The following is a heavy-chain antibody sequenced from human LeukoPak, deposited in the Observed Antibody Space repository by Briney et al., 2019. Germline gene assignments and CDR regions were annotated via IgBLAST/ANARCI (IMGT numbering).Heavy chain of an antibody. Sequence: GRSLRLSCAASGFTFRSYAMHWVRQAPGKGLEWVSYISSSGSTIYYADSVKGRFTISRDNAKNSLYLQMNSLRAEDTAVCYCAELGITMIGGVWGKGTTVTISS. CDR1: GFTFRSYA. J-gene: IGHJ6*04. D-gene: IGHD3-10*02. CDR2: ISSSGSTI. V-gene: IGHV3-48*03. CDR3: AELGITMIGGV.